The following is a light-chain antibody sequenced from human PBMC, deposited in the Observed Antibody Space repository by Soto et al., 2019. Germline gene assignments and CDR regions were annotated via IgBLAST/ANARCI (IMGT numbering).Light chain of an antibody. J-gene: IGKJ2*01. CDR2: GAS. V-gene: IGKV3-20*01. CDR3: QQYGSSPSMYT. CDR1: QSVSSSY. Sequence: EIVLTQSPGTLSLSPGERATLSCRASQSVSSSYLAWYQQKPGQAPRLLIYGASSRATGIPDRFSGSGSGTDFPLTISRLEPDDFAVYYCQQYGSSPSMYTFGQGTTLELK.